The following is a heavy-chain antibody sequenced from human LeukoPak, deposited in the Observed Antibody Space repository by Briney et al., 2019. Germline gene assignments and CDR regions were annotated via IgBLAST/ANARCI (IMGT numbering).Heavy chain of an antibody. D-gene: IGHD1-26*01. V-gene: IGHV3-21*01. CDR1: GLTFSSYS. CDR2: ISSSSSYI. Sequence: GGSLRLSCAASGLTFSSYSMNWVRQAPGKGLEWVSSISSSSSYIYYADSVKGRFTISRDNAKNSLYLQMNSLRAEDTAVYYCARVSVVGAPNGDWGQGTLVTVSS. CDR3: ARVSVVGAPNGD. J-gene: IGHJ4*02.